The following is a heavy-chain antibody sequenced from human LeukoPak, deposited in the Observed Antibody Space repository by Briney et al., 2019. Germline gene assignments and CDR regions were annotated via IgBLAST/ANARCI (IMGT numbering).Heavy chain of an antibody. CDR1: GYTFTSYY. V-gene: IGHV1-8*02. Sequence: ASVKVSCKASGYTFTSYYMHWVRQAPGQGLEWMGWMSPNSGDTGYAQKFQDRVTMTRNTSISTAYMELSSLRSDDTAVYYCARAPVATPSEFDYWGQGTLVTVSS. J-gene: IGHJ4*02. D-gene: IGHD5-12*01. CDR2: MSPNSGDT. CDR3: ARAPVATPSEFDY.